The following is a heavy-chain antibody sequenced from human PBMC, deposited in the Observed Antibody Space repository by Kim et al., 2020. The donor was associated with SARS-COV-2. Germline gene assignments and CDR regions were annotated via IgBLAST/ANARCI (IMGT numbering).Heavy chain of an antibody. CDR2: KK. CDR3: ARDFTADYFDY. Sequence: KKYNAVSVKGRFIVSRDNSKNTLYLQLNSLKAEDTAVYYCARDFTADYFDYWGQGTLVTVSS. J-gene: IGHJ4*02. D-gene: IGHD2-21*02. V-gene: IGHV3-33*01.